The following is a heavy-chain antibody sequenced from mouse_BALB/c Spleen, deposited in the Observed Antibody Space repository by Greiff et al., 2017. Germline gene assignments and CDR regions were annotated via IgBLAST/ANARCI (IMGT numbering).Heavy chain of an antibody. CDR2: ISSGGSYT. CDR1: GFTFSSYG. J-gene: IGHJ3*01. V-gene: IGHV5-6*01. Sequence: EVKLVESGGDLVKPGGSLKLSCAASGFTFSSYGMTWVRQTPDKRLEWVATISSGGSYTYYTDSVKGRFTVSRDNAKNTLYLQMSSLKSEDTAMYNCARHCYDGYYAWFAYWGQGTLVTVSA. D-gene: IGHD2-3*01. CDR3: ARHCYDGYYAWFAY.